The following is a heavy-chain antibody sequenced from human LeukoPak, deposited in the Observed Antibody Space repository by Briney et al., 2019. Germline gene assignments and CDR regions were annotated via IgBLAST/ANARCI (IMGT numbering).Heavy chain of an antibody. CDR3: ARGAYPSGYYMDV. CDR1: GGSISSYY. J-gene: IGHJ6*03. Sequence: PSETLSLTCTVSGGSISSYYWSWIRQPPGKGLEWIGYIYYSGSTNYNPSLKSRVTISVDTSKNQFSLKLSSVTAADTAVYYCARGAYPSGYYMDVWGKGTTATVSS. V-gene: IGHV4-59*01. CDR2: IYYSGST.